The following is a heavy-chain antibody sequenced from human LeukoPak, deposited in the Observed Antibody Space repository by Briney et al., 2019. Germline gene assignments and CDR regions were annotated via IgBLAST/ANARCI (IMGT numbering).Heavy chain of an antibody. D-gene: IGHD6-19*01. V-gene: IGHV1-2*02. CDR2: INPDSGDT. J-gene: IGHJ3*02. CDR3: ARGGWYASDAFDI. Sequence: ASVKVSCKASGYIFTGYYMHWVRQAPGQGLEWMGWINPDSGDTKFAQKFQGRVTMTRDTSISTAYMELSRLRSDDTAIYYCARGGWYASDAFDIWGQGTRVTVSS. CDR1: GYIFTGYY.